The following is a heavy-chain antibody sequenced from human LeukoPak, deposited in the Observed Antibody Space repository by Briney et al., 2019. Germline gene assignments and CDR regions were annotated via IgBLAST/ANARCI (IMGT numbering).Heavy chain of an antibody. D-gene: IGHD2/OR15-2a*01. CDR1: GFTFTDYS. CDR3: ARDWAFGFDN. Sequence: GGSLRLSCAASGFTFTDYSVNWVRQAPGRGLEWVSYIGLRSGITHYSDSVRGRFTISRDIAKNSLFLQMNSLRDEDTALYYCARDWAFGFDNWGQGTMVTVSS. J-gene: IGHJ3*02. CDR2: IGLRSGIT. V-gene: IGHV3-48*02.